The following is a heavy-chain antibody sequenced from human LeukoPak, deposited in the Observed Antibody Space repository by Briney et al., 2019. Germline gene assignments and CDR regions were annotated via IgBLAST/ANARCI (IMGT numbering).Heavy chain of an antibody. CDR3: ARRIAVAARGPFDY. Sequence: SETLSLTCAVYGGSFSGYYWSWIRQPPGKGLEWIGEINHSGSTNYNPSLKSRVTISVDTSKNQFSLKLSSVTAADTAVYYCARRIAVAARGPFDYWGQGTLVTVSS. CDR2: INHSGST. J-gene: IGHJ4*02. CDR1: GGSFSGYY. V-gene: IGHV4-34*01. D-gene: IGHD6-19*01.